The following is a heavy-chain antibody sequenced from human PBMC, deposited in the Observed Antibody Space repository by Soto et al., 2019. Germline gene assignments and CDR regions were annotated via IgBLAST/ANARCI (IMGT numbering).Heavy chain of an antibody. D-gene: IGHD2-15*01. CDR1: GFTFSSYS. J-gene: IGHJ6*02. CDR3: ARDRSGPYYYYGMDV. Sequence: GGSLRLSCAASGFTFSSYSMNWVRQAPGKGLEWVSYISSSSTIYYADSVKGRFTISRDNAKNSLYLQMNSLRDEDTAVYYCARDRSGPYYYYGMDVWGQGTTVTVSS. V-gene: IGHV3-48*02. CDR2: ISSSSTI.